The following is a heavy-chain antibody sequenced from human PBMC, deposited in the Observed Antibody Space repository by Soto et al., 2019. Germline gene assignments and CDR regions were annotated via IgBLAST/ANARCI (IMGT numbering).Heavy chain of an antibody. D-gene: IGHD6-19*01. CDR1: GFTFSSYA. V-gene: IGHV3-30-3*01. CDR3: ARERGAVPGFSSGWYLGYYYYGMDV. J-gene: IGHJ6*02. CDR2: ISYDGSNK. Sequence: GGSLRLSCAASGFTFSSYAMHWVRQAPGKGLEWVAVISYDGSNKYYADSVKGRFTISRDNSKNTLYLQMNSLRAEDTAVYYCARERGAVPGFSSGWYLGYYYYGMDVWGQGTTVTVSS.